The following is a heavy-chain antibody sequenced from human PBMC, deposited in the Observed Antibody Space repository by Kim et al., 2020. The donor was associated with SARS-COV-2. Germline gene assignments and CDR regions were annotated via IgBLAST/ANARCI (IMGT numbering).Heavy chain of an antibody. V-gene: IGHV1-58*01. J-gene: IGHJ6*02. Sequence: SVKVSCKASGFTFTSSAVQWVRQARGQRLEWIGWIVVGSGNTNYAQKFQERVTITRDMSTSTAYMELSSLRSEDTAVYYCAAAGCSGGSCYRNYYYYYGMDVWGQGTTVTVSS. CDR1: GFTFTSSA. CDR2: IVVGSGNT. CDR3: AAAGCSGGSCYRNYYYYYGMDV. D-gene: IGHD2-15*01.